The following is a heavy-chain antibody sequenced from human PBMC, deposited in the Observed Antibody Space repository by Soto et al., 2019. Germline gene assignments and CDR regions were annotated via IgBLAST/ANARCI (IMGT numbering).Heavy chain of an antibody. J-gene: IGHJ5*01. CDR3: ARDSQERSYSSSWYRVDWFDP. CDR1: GYTFTSYG. D-gene: IGHD6-13*01. CDR2: ISAYNGNT. Sequence: ASVKVSCKASGYTFTSYGISWVRQAPGQGLEWMGWISAYNGNTNYAQKLQGRVTMTTDTSTSTAYMELRSLRSDDTAVYYCARDSQERSYSSSWYRVDWFDPWGQGTLVTVSS. V-gene: IGHV1-18*01.